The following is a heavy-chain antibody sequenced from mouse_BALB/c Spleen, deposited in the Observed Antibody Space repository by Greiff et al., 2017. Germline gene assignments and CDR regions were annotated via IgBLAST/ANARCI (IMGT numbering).Heavy chain of an antibody. CDR1: GFTFTDYY. V-gene: IGHV7-3*02. J-gene: IGHJ3*01. D-gene: IGHD2-4*01. CDR3: AREGLTWFAD. CDR2: IRNKANGYTT. Sequence: DVKLVESGGGLVQPGGSLRLSCATSGFTFTDYYMSWVRQPPGKALEWLGFIRNKANGYTTEYSASVKGRFTISRDNSQSILYLQMNTLRAEDSATYYCAREGLTWFADWGQGTLVTVSA.